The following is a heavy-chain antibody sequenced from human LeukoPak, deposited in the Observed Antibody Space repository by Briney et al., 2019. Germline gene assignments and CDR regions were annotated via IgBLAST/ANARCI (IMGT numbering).Heavy chain of an antibody. CDR1: GFTFDRYT. CDR2: ITRDGSGT. Sequence: PGGSLRLSCAASGFTFDRYTMYWVRQLPGKGLEWVSHITRDGSGTYYADSVKGRFTISRDNSKNTLYLQMNSLRAEDTAVYYCASHRDSSGWPYYFDYWGQGTLVTVSS. V-gene: IGHV3-43*01. J-gene: IGHJ4*02. CDR3: ASHRDSSGWPYYFDY. D-gene: IGHD6-19*01.